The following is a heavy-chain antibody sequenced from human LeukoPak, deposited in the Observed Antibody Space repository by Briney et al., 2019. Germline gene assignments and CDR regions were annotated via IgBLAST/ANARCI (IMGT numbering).Heavy chain of an antibody. Sequence: SETLSLTCAVYGGSFSGYYWSWIRQPPGKGLEWIGEINHSGSTNYNPSLKSRVTKSVDTSKNQFSLKLSSVTAADTAVYYCARGRRVRGPLDYWGQGTLVTVSS. D-gene: IGHD3-10*01. CDR3: ARGRRVRGPLDY. CDR2: INHSGST. V-gene: IGHV4-34*01. CDR1: GGSFSGYY. J-gene: IGHJ4*02.